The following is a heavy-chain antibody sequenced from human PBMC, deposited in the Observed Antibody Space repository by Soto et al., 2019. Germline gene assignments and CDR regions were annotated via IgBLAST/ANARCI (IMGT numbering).Heavy chain of an antibody. V-gene: IGHV1-46*01. CDR1: EYTYS. D-gene: IGHD5-18*01. Sequence: QVQLVQSGAEVKKPGASVKVSCKASEYTYSIHWVRQAPGQGPEWMGMINPSGGSTGYAQKFQGRVTMTRDTSTRTVYMEVSSLRSEDTAVFYCATGLSTAVVWYYFDYWGQGTLVTVSS. CDR3: ATGLSTAVVWYYFDY. J-gene: IGHJ4*02. CDR2: INPSGGST.